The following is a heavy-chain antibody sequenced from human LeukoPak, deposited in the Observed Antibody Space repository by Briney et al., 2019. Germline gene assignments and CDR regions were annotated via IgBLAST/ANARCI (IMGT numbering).Heavy chain of an antibody. V-gene: IGHV3-7*01. D-gene: IGHD6-19*01. J-gene: IGHJ4*02. CDR1: GFTFSSYW. CDR3: ARGEWLISYYFDY. Sequence: GGSLRLSCAASGFTFSSYWMSWVRQAPGKGLEWVANIKQDGSEKYYVDSVKGRFTISRDNAKNSLYLQMNSLRAEDTAVYYCARGEWLISYYFDYWGQGTLVTVSS. CDR2: IKQDGSEK.